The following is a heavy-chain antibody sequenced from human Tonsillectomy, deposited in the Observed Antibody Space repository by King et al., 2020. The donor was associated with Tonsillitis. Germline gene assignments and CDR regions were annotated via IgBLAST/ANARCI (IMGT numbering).Heavy chain of an antibody. D-gene: IGHD6-19*01. V-gene: IGHV4-59*01. CDR1: GGSISSYY. CDR3: ARSSGWYFDC. J-gene: IGHJ4*02. Sequence: VQLQESGPGLVKPSETLSLTCTVSGGSISSYYWSWIRQPPGKGLEWIGYIYYRGITNYNPSLKSRVTISVDTSKNQFSLKLSSVTAADTAVYYCARSSGWYFDCWGQGTLVTVSS. CDR2: IYYRGIT.